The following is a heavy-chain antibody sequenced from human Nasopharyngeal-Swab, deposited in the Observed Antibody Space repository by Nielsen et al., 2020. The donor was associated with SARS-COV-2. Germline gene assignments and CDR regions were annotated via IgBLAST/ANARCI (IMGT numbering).Heavy chain of an antibody. Sequence: WIRPHPGKGLEWIGYIYYSGSTYYNPSLKSRVTISVDTSKNQFSLKLSSVTAADTAVYYCARATMIVVVIGAFDIWGQGTMVTVSS. CDR2: IYYSGST. V-gene: IGHV4-31*02. J-gene: IGHJ3*02. D-gene: IGHD3-22*01. CDR3: ARATMIVVVIGAFDI.